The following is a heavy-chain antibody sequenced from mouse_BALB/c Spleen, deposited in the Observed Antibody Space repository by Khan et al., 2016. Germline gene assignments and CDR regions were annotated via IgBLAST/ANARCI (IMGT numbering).Heavy chain of an antibody. CDR2: IRNKANGYTT. D-gene: IGHD2-12*01. CDR3: ARDEPDDAWFAY. CDR1: GFTFTDYY. J-gene: IGHJ3*01. V-gene: IGHV7-3*02. Sequence: EVELVESGGGLVQPGGSLRLSCATSGFTFTDYYMSWVRQPPGKALEWLGFIRNKANGYTTEYSASVKGRFTISRDNSQSILYLQMNTLRAEDSATYYCARDEPDDAWFAYWGQGTLVAVSA.